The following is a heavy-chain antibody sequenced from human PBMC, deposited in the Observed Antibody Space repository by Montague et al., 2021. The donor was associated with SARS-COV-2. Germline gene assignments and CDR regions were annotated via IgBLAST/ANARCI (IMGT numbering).Heavy chain of an antibody. D-gene: IGHD4-17*01. CDR1: GSSVRSYY. CDR2: IYDSGST. V-gene: IGHV4-59*02. CDR3: ARENTVTTFGGPYYIDS. Sequence: SETLSLTCIVSGSSVRSYYWSWIRQPPGKGLEWIGYIYDSGSTNXNPSLKSRVTISVDTSKNQFSLKLSCVTAADTAVYYCARENTVTTFGGPYYIDSWGQGTLVTVSA. J-gene: IGHJ4*02.